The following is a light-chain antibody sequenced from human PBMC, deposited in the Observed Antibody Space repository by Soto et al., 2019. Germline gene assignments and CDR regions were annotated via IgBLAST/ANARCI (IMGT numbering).Light chain of an antibody. J-gene: IGLJ1*01. CDR2: NNN. CDR3: AALDDSLNGLV. V-gene: IGLV1-44*01. CDR1: SSNIGSNT. Sequence: QSVLTQPPSASGTPGQRVTISCSGSSSNIGSNTVNWYQQLPGTAPKLLIYNNNQRPSGVPDRFSGSNSGTSASLAISGLQSEDEADYYCAALDDSLNGLVFGTGTKVTVL.